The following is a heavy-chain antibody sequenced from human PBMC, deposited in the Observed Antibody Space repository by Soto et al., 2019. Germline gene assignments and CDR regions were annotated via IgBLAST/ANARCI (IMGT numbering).Heavy chain of an antibody. D-gene: IGHD4-17*01. V-gene: IGHV4-30-2*01. CDR3: ARGGSYGDYAFY. CDR2: IYHSGST. CDR1: GGSISSGGYS. J-gene: IGHJ4*02. Sequence: SETLSLTXAVSGGSISSGGYSWSWIRQPPGKGLEWIGYIYHSGSTYYNPSLKSRVTISVDRSKNQFSLKLSSVTAADTAVYYCARGGSYGDYAFYWGQGTLVTVSS.